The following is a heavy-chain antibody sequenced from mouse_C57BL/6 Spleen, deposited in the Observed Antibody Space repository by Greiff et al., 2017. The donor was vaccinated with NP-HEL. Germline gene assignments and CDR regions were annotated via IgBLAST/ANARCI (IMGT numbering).Heavy chain of an antibody. CDR2: ISYDGSN. CDR1: GYSITSGYY. J-gene: IGHJ3*01. CDR3: ARDGYYGRFAY. D-gene: IGHD1-1*01. V-gene: IGHV3-6*01. Sequence: EVQLQESGPGLVKPSQSLSLTCSVTGYSITSGYYWNWIRQFPGNKLEWMCYISYDGSNNYNPSLKNRISITRDTSKNQFFLKLNSVTTEDTATYYCARDGYYGRFAYWGQGTLVTVSA.